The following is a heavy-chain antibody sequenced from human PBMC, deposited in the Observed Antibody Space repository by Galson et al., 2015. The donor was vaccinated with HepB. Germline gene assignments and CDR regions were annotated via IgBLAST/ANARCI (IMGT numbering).Heavy chain of an antibody. V-gene: IGHV4-39*01. D-gene: IGHD2-2*01. CDR2: IFYSGST. CDR3: ARHESESKTYAADN. Sequence: SETLSLTCTVSGGSINKSPYYWAWIRQSPGKGLEWIGYIFYSGSTNYNPSLQSRVTISVDTSKNHFSLKLNSVAAADTAVYYCARHESESKTYAADNWGQGTLVTVSS. J-gene: IGHJ4*02. CDR1: GGSINKSPYY.